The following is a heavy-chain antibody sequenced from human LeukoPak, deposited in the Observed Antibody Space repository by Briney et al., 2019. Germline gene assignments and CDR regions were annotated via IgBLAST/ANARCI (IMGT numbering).Heavy chain of an antibody. V-gene: IGHV3-48*03. CDR3: ASATYDYVWGSYRFDY. D-gene: IGHD3-16*02. CDR1: GFTFSSYE. Sequence: GGSLRLSCAASGFTFSSYEMNWVRQAPGKGLEWVSYISSSGSTIYYADSVKGRFTISRDNAKNSLYLQMNSLRAEDTAVYYCASATYDYVWGSYRFDYWGQGTLVTVSS. J-gene: IGHJ4*02. CDR2: ISSSGSTI.